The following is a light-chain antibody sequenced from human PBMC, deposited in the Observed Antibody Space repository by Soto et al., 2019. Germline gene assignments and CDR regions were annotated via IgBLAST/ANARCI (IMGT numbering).Light chain of an antibody. J-gene: IGKJ1*01. CDR1: QSVASD. V-gene: IGKV3-15*01. CDR3: QQYGSSPRT. CDR2: DAS. Sequence: EIVMTQSPATLSVSPGERATLSCRANQSVASDFAWYQQKPGQAPTLLIYDASTRASGVPARFSGRGSGTECTLTISSLQSEDFAVYYCQQYGSSPRTFGQGTKVDIK.